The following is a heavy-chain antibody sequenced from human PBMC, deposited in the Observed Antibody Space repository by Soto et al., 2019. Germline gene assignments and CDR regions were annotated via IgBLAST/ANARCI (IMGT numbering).Heavy chain of an antibody. Sequence: EVQLLESGGGLVQPGGSLRLSCAASGFTFSSYAMSWVRQAPGKGLEWVSAISGSGGSTYYADSVKGRFTISRDNSKNTLYLQMTRLRAEDTAVYYCANSQGFYSGYDPPDPWGQGPPVTVSS. CDR1: GFTFSSYA. V-gene: IGHV3-23*01. J-gene: IGHJ5*02. CDR3: ANSQGFYSGYDPPDP. CDR2: ISGSGGST. D-gene: IGHD5-12*01.